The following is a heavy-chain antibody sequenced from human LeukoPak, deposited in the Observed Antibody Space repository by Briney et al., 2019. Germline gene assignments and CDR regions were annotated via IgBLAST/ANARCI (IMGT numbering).Heavy chain of an antibody. Sequence: SVKVSCKASGGTFSSYAISWVRQAPGQGLEWMGGIIPIFGTANYAQRFQGRVTITTDESTSTAYMELSSLRSEDTAVYYCARRGPQGDFDLWGRGTLVIVSS. D-gene: IGHD3-10*01. J-gene: IGHJ2*01. V-gene: IGHV1-69*05. CDR1: GGTFSSYA. CDR2: IIPIFGTA. CDR3: ARRGPQGDFDL.